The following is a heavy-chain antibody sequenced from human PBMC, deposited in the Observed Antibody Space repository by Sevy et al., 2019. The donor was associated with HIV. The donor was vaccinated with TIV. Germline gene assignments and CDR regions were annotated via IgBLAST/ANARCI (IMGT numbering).Heavy chain of an antibody. Sequence: GGSLRLSCVTSGFTFSDYWMTWVRQPPGKGLEWVANIREDGGQIYYTDSVKGRFTISRDNAQSSVFLQMNSLRAEDTAVYYCARAVEAAGSYWGQGTLVTVSS. D-gene: IGHD6-13*01. V-gene: IGHV3-7*03. CDR3: ARAVEAAGSY. CDR1: GFTFSDYW. CDR2: IREDGGQI. J-gene: IGHJ4*02.